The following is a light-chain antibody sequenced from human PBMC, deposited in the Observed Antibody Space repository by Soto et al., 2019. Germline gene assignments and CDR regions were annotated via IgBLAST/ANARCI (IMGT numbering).Light chain of an antibody. J-gene: IGKJ4*01. CDR1: QDISNY. CDR2: YAS. V-gene: IGKV1-33*01. CDR3: QQYDNLLPLN. Sequence: DIQITQSPSSLSASVGDRGTITFRASQDISNYLNWYQQKPGKAPKLLIYYASNLETGVPSRFSGSGSGTDFTFTISSLQPEDIATYYCQQYDNLLPLNCGGGNTGDIK.